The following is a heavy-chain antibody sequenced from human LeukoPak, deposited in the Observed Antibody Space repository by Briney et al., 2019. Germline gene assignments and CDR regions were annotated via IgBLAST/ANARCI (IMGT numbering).Heavy chain of an antibody. CDR2: ISSSSSSYI. CDR1: GFTFSSYW. D-gene: IGHD3-3*01. V-gene: IGHV3-21*01. Sequence: GGSLRLSCAASGFTFSSYWMSWVRQAPGKGLEWVSSISSSSSSYIYYADSVKGRFTISRDNAKNSLYLQMNSLRAEDTAVYYCARERTNYDFWADAFDIWGQGTMVTVSS. J-gene: IGHJ3*02. CDR3: ARERTNYDFWADAFDI.